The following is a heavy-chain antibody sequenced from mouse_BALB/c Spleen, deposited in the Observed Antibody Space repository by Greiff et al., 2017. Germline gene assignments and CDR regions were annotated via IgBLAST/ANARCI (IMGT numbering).Heavy chain of an antibody. J-gene: IGHJ4*01. Sequence: VKLMESGAELVRPGASVTLSCKASGYTFTDYEMHWVKQTPVHGLEWIGAIDPETGGTAYNQKFKGKATLTADKSSSTAYMELRSLTSEDSAVYYCTRRLLRPYYYAMDYWGQGTSVTVSS. CDR2: IDPETGGT. D-gene: IGHD1-2*01. V-gene: IGHV1-15*01. CDR3: TRRLLRPYYYAMDY. CDR1: GYTFTDYE.